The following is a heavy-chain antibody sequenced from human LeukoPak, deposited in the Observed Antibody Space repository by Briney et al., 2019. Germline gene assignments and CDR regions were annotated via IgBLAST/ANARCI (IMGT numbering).Heavy chain of an antibody. D-gene: IGHD3-3*01. CDR2: ISAYNGNT. J-gene: IGHJ6*02. Sequence: ASVKVSCKASGYTFTSYGISWVRQAPGQGLEWMGWISAYNGNTNYAQKLQGRVTMTRNTSISTAYMELSSLRSEDTAVYYCARVPYYDFWSGYYWRTRGSPDGMDVWGQGTTVTVSS. CDR1: GYTFTSYG. CDR3: ARVPYYDFWSGYYWRTRGSPDGMDV. V-gene: IGHV1-18*01.